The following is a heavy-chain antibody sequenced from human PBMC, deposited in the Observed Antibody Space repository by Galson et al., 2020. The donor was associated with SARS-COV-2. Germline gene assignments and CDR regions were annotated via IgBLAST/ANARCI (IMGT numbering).Heavy chain of an antibody. CDR3: ARVGGVYYCKGWYFDY. V-gene: IGHV4-39*07. CDR2: IYYSGST. J-gene: IGHJ4*02. CDR1: GGSISSSSYY. Sequence: SETLSLTCTVSGGSISSSSYYWGWLRQPPGKGLEWIESIYYSGSTYYNPSLKSRVTISVDTSKNQFSLQLSSVTAADTAVYYCARVGGVYYCKGWYFDYWGQGILVTVSS. D-gene: IGHD3-22*01.